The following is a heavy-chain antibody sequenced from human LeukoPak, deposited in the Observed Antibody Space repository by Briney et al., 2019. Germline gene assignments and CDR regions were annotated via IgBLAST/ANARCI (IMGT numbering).Heavy chain of an antibody. J-gene: IGHJ6*02. CDR3: AKDARGSMVRGVRYYYYGMDV. Sequence: GGSLRLSCAASGFTFSSYAMSWVRGAPGKGLEWVSAISGSGGSTYYADPAKGRFTIYRDNSKNTLYLQMNSLRAEDTAVYYCAKDARGSMVRGVRYYYYGMDVWGQGTTVTVSS. CDR2: ISGSGGST. V-gene: IGHV3-23*01. D-gene: IGHD3-10*01. CDR1: GFTFSSYA.